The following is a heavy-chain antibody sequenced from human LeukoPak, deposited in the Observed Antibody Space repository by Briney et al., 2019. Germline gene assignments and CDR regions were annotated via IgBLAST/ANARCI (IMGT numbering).Heavy chain of an antibody. V-gene: IGHV4-30-4*01. Sequence: SQTLSLTCTVSGGSISSGDYYWTWIPQPPGKGLEWIGYIYYSGSTYYNPSLTSRVTISVDTSKNQVSLKLSSVTAADTAVYYCARENYAWGQGTLVTASS. D-gene: IGHD3-16*01. J-gene: IGHJ5*02. CDR1: GGSISSGDYY. CDR2: IYYSGST. CDR3: ARENYA.